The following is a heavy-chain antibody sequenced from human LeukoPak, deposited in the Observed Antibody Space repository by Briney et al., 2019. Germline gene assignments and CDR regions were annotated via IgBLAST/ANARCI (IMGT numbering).Heavy chain of an antibody. V-gene: IGHV2-70*11. J-gene: IGHJ6*02. CDR2: IDWDDDK. CDR3: ARFYSGYDSPSYHYGMDV. Sequence: RESGPALVKPTQTLTLTCTFSGFSLSTSSMCVSWIRQPPGKALEWLARIDWDDDKYYSTSLKTRLTISKDTSKNQVVLTMTNMDPVDTATYYCARFYSGYDSPSYHYGMDVWGQGTTVTVSS. D-gene: IGHD5-12*01. CDR1: GFSLSTSSMC.